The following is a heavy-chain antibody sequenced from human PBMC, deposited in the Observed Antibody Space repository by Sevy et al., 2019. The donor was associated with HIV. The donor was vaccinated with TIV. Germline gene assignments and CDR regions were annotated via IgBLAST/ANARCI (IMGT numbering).Heavy chain of an antibody. D-gene: IGHD3-3*01. J-gene: IGHJ6*02. CDR3: AEDGHYDFWSGYYYYYGIDV. CDR2: ISAYNGNT. Sequence: ASVKVCCKASGYTFTSYGISWVRQAPGQGLEWMGWISAYNGNTNYAQKLQGRVTMTTDTSTSTAYMELRSLRSDETAVYYCAEDGHYDFWSGYYYYYGIDVWGQGTTVTVSS. CDR1: GYTFTSYG. V-gene: IGHV1-18*01.